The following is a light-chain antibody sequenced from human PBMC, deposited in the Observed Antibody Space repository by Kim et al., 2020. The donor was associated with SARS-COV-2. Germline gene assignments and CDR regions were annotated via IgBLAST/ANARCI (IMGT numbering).Light chain of an antibody. V-gene: IGLV2-14*03. CDR3: SSYTSSSTPFV. J-gene: IGLJ1*01. CDR1: SSDVGGYNY. CDR2: DVS. Sequence: QSVLTQPASVSGSPGQSITISCTGTSSDVGGYNYVSWYQQHPGKAPKLMIYDVSNRPSGVSNRFSGSKSGNTASLTISGLQAEDEADYYCSSYTSSSTPFVSGPGTKFPV.